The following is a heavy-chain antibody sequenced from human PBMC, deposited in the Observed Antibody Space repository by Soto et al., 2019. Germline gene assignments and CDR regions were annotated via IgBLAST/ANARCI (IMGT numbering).Heavy chain of an antibody. CDR2: IKSQAAGGTT. D-gene: IGHD4-17*01. CDR1: GFTFSTTW. V-gene: IGHV3-15*07. J-gene: IGHJ4*02. CDR3: SASASHYALF. Sequence: EVQLVESGGGLVKPGGSLRLSCAASGFTFSTTWMNWVRQAPGKGLEWVGLIKSQAAGGTTDYTAPVQGRFTVSRDDSQNMLYLQMNNLRTEYTGIYYCSASASHYALFWGQGTLVTVSS.